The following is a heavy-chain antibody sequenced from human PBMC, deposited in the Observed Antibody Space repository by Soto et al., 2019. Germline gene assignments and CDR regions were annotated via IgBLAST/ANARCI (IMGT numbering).Heavy chain of an antibody. CDR1: GFTVSSNY. D-gene: IGHD3-22*01. V-gene: IGHV3-53*04. J-gene: IGHJ4*02. CDR3: ATGDDSSGYPTPFDY. Sequence: GGSLRLSCAASGFTVSSNYMSWVRQAPGKGLEWVSVIYSGGSTYYADSVKGRFTISRHNSKNTLNLQMNSLRAEDTAVDYCATGDDSSGYPTPFDYWGQGTLVTVSS. CDR2: IYSGGST.